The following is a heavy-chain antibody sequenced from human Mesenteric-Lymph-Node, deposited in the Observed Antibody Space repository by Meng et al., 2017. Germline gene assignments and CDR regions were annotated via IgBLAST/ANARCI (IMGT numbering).Heavy chain of an antibody. CDR2: IYYSGST. Sequence: SETLSLTCTVSGGSISSYYWSWIRQPPGKGLEWIGYIYYSGSTNYNPSLKSRVTISVDTSKNQFSLKLSSVTAADTAVYYCARRPALYGSAIYGMDVWGQGTTVTVSS. CDR1: GGSISSYY. V-gene: IGHV4-59*01. J-gene: IGHJ6*02. CDR3: ARRPALYGSAIYGMDV. D-gene: IGHD3-10*01.